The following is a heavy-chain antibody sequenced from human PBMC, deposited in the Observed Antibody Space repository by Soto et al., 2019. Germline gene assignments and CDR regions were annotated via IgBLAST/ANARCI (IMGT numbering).Heavy chain of an antibody. Sequence: EVQLLESGGGLVQPGGSLRLSCAASGFTFSSYAMSWVRQAPGKGLEWVSAISGSGGSTYYADSVKGRFTISRDNSKNTLYLQMNSLRAEDTAVYYCARDRYYYGSGSRTLDPWGQGTLVTVSS. J-gene: IGHJ5*02. V-gene: IGHV3-23*01. D-gene: IGHD3-10*01. CDR2: ISGSGGST. CDR3: ARDRYYYGSGSRTLDP. CDR1: GFTFSSYA.